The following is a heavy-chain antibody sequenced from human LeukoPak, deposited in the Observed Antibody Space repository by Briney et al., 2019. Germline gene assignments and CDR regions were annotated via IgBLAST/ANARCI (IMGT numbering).Heavy chain of an antibody. Sequence: GGSLRPSCAASEFTFSDFHMNWIRQAPGKGLEWISHISNTGSTIYYADSVKGRFTISRDNAKNSLYLQVKSLRVEDTGVYYCAREGSRSSFYFDYWGQGTLVTVSS. J-gene: IGHJ4*02. V-gene: IGHV3-11*04. CDR3: AREGSRSSFYFDY. CDR1: EFTFSDFH. CDR2: ISNTGSTI. D-gene: IGHD6-6*01.